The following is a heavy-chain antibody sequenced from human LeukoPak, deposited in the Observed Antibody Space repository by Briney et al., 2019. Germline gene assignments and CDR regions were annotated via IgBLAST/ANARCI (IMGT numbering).Heavy chain of an antibody. J-gene: IGHJ4*02. CDR3: ARSNAAQGSGGDY. V-gene: IGHV4-31*03. CDR2: IYYSGST. D-gene: IGHD3-10*01. Sequence: PSETLSLTCTVSGGSISSGGYYWSWIRQHPGKGLEWIGYIYYSGSTYYNPSLKSRVTISVDTSKNQFSLKLSSVTAADTAVYYCARSNAAQGSGGDYWGQGTLVTVSS. CDR1: GGSISSGGYY.